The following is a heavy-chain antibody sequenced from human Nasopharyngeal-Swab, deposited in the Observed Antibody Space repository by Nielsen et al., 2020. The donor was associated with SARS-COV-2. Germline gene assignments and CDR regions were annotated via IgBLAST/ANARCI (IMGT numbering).Heavy chain of an antibody. J-gene: IGHJ3*02. D-gene: IGHD2-2*01. V-gene: IGHV3-30-3*01. Sequence: WIRQPPGKGLEWVAVISYDGSNKYYADSVKGRFTTSRDNSKNTLYLQMNSLRAEDTAVYYCARSGDYCSSTSCYLSDAFDTWGQGTTVTVSS. CDR2: ISYDGSNK. CDR3: ARSGDYCSSTSCYLSDAFDT.